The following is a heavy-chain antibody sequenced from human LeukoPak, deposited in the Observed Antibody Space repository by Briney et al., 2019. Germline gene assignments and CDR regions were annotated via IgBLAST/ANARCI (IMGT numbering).Heavy chain of an antibody. J-gene: IGHJ4*02. V-gene: IGHV3-23*01. D-gene: IGHD1-26*01. Sequence: GGSLRLSCAASGFTFSSYAMSWVRQAPGKGLEWVSTLSGGTYYADSVKGRFTISRDNSKNTLYLQMDSLRAEDTAVYYCAKLAGATSGTNYWGQGTLVSVSS. CDR1: GFTFSSYA. CDR2: LSGGT. CDR3: AKLAGATSGTNY.